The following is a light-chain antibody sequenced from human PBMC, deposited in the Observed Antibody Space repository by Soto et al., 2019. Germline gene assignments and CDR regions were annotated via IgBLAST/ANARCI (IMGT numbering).Light chain of an antibody. CDR2: QDS. V-gene: IGLV3-1*01. CDR3: QAWDSSTENVV. J-gene: IGLJ2*01. Sequence: SYELTQPPSVSVSPGQTASITCSGDKLGDKYACWYQQKPGQSPVLVIYQDSERPSGIPERFSGSNSGNTATLTISGTQAMDEADYYCQAWDSSTENVVFGGGTKLTVL. CDR1: KLGDKY.